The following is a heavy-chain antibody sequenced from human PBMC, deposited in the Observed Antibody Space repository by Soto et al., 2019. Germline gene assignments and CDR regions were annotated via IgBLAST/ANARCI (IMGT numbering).Heavy chain of an antibody. CDR1: GFTFSSYS. D-gene: IGHD2-2*01. CDR3: ARGEERVAMPSGY. Sequence: GESLRHSGAASGFTFSSYSINWVRQAPGKGLEWVSSISSSSSYIYYADSVKGRFTISRDNAKNSLYLQMNSLRAEDTAVYYCARGEERVAMPSGYWGQGT. J-gene: IGHJ4*02. CDR2: ISSSSSYI. V-gene: IGHV3-21*04.